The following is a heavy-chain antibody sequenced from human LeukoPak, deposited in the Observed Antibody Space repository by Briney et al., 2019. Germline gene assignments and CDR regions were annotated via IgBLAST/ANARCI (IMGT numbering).Heavy chain of an antibody. V-gene: IGHV1-2*02. D-gene: IGHD2-2*01. CDR1: GYTFTGYY. Sequence: ASVKVSCKASGYTFTGYYMHWVRQAPGQGLEWMGWINPNSGGTNYAQKFQGRVTMTRVTSISTVYMELSRLRSDDTAVYYCAKKEPRYCSSTSCYFDYFDYWGQGTLVTVSS. CDR2: INPNSGGT. J-gene: IGHJ4*02. CDR3: AKKEPRYCSSTSCYFDYFDY.